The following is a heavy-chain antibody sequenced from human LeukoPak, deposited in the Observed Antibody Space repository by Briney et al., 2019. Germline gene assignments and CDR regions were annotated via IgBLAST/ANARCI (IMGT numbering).Heavy chain of an antibody. CDR1: GFTFSNYW. J-gene: IGHJ4*02. Sequence: GGSLRLSCAASGFTFSNYWMNWVRQAPGKGLEWVSSISSSSSYIYYADSVKGRFTISRDNAKNSLYLQMNSLRAEDTAVYYCARGNDFWSGSLDYWGQGTLVTVSS. CDR2: ISSSSSYI. V-gene: IGHV3-21*01. CDR3: ARGNDFWSGSLDY. D-gene: IGHD3-3*01.